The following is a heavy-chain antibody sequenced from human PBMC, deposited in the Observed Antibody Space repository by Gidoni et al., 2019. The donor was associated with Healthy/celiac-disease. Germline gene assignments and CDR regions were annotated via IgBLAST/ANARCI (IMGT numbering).Heavy chain of an antibody. V-gene: IGHV3-20*04. CDR2: INWNGGST. CDR1: GFTFDDYG. CDR3: AREGGSYNYYYGMDV. D-gene: IGHD1-26*01. J-gene: IGHJ6*02. Sequence: VQLVESGGGVVRPGGSLRLFCSASGFTFDDYGMSWVRQAPGKGLEWVSGINWNGGSTSYADSVKGRFTISRDNAKNSLYLQMNSLRAEDTALYYCAREGGSYNYYYGMDVWGQGTTVTVSS.